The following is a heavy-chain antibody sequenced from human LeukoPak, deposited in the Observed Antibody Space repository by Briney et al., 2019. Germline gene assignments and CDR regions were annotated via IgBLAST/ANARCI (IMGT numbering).Heavy chain of an antibody. CDR3: AGGGGFDY. D-gene: IGHD3-16*01. J-gene: IGHJ4*02. CDR1: GYTFTNYG. V-gene: IGHV1-18*01. CDR2: ISDYNSNT. Sequence: ASVTVSCKSSGYTFTNYGINWVRPAPGQGLEWMGWISDYNSNTNYAQKLQGRVTMTTDTSTSTAYMELRSLGSDGTAVYYCAGGGGFDYWGQGTLVTVSS.